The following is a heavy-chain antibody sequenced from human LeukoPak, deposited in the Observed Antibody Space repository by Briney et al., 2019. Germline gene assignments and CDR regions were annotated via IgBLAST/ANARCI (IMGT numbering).Heavy chain of an antibody. CDR1: GFIFSNYW. D-gene: IGHD6-19*01. V-gene: IGHV3-7*01. Sequence: PGGSLGLSCVGSGFIFSNYWLTWVRQAPGKGLEWVANIKQDGSETNYVDSVKGRFTISRDNAKNSLYLQMNSLRAEDTAIYYCAGPPQAGPFDYWGQGALVAVSS. CDR3: AGPPQAGPFDY. J-gene: IGHJ4*02. CDR2: IKQDGSET.